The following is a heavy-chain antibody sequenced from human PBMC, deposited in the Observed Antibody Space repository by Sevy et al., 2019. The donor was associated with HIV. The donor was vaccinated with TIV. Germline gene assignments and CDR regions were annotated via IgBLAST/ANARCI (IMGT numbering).Heavy chain of an antibody. D-gene: IGHD1-26*01. V-gene: IGHV3-7*01. Sequence: GGSLRLSCAVSGFTFSSYWMSWVRQAPGKGLEWVANIKQDGSEKYYVDSVKGRFTISRENAKKSLYLQMNSLRAEDTAVYYCARDSDSTRYYYMDVWGKGTTVTVSS. J-gene: IGHJ6*03. CDR1: GFTFSSYW. CDR2: IKQDGSEK. CDR3: ARDSDSTRYYYMDV.